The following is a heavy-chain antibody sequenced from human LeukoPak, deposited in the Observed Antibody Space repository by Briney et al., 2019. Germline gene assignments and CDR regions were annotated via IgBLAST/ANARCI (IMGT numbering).Heavy chain of an antibody. CDR2: IDPSDSYT. V-gene: IGHV5-10-1*01. Sequence: GESLKISCKGSGYSFTSYWISRVRQMPGKGLEWMGWIDPSDSYTNYSPSFQGHVTISADKSISTAYLQWSSLKASDTAMYYCARDYGDYFDYWGQGTLVTVSS. CDR3: ARDYGDYFDY. CDR1: GYSFTSYW. J-gene: IGHJ4*02. D-gene: IGHD4-17*01.